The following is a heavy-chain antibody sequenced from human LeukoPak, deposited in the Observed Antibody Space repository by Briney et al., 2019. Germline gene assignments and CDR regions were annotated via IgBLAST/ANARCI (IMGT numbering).Heavy chain of an antibody. J-gene: IGHJ4*02. Sequence: GASVKVSCKASGYTFTGYYMHWVRQAPGQGLEWMGWINPNSGGTNYAQKFQGRVTVTRDTSISTAYMELSRLRSDDTAVYYCAREGTDYYDSSGCLDYWGQGTLVTVSS. CDR2: INPNSGGT. D-gene: IGHD3-22*01. V-gene: IGHV1-2*02. CDR1: GYTFTGYY. CDR3: AREGTDYYDSSGCLDY.